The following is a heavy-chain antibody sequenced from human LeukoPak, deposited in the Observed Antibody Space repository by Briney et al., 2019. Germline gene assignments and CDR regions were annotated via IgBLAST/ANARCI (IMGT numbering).Heavy chain of an antibody. V-gene: IGHV4-34*01. CDR1: GGSFSGYY. D-gene: IGHD6-13*01. CDR2: INHSGST. J-gene: IGHJ4*02. CDR3: ARGIAAAGNSIDY. Sequence: PSETLSPTCAVYGGSFSGYYWSWIRQPPGKGLEWIGEINHSGSTNYNPSLKSRVTISVDTSKNQFSLKLSSVTAADTAVYYCARGIAAAGNSIDYWGQGTLVTVSS.